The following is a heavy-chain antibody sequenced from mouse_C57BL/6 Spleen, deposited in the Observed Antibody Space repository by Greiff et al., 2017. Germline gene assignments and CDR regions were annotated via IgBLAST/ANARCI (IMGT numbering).Heavy chain of an antibody. D-gene: IGHD3-3*01. CDR3: ARGRDDYAMDY. J-gene: IGHJ4*01. Sequence: VQLQQPGAELVRPGSSVKLSCTASGYTFTSYWMHWVKPRPIQGLEWIGNIDPSDMKQRPIQGLAWLGNIDPSDSEPHYNQKFKDKATVTVDKSASTAYMQLSSLTSEDSAVYYCARGRDDYAMDYWGQGTSVTVSS. CDR1: GYTFTSYW. CDR2: IDPSDSEP. V-gene: IGHV1-52*01.